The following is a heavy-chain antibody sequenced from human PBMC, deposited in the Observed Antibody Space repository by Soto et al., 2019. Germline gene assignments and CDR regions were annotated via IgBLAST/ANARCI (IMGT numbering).Heavy chain of an antibody. CDR3: ARHVIGVAGPLVY. Sequence: GESLKISCKGSGYNFTKYWIGWVRQMPGKGPEWMEIIYPGDSDTRYSPSFQGQVIISADKSISTAYLQWSSLKASDTAMYYCARHVIGVAGPLVYWGQGTLVTVSS. V-gene: IGHV5-51*01. CDR1: GYNFTKYW. D-gene: IGHD6-19*01. CDR2: IYPGDSDT. J-gene: IGHJ4*02.